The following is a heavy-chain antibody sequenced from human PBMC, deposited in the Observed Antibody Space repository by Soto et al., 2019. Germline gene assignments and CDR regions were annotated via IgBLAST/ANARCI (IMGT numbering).Heavy chain of an antibody. V-gene: IGHV3-9*01. CDR3: AKGRSSMIVVVMDY. J-gene: IGHJ4*02. CDR2: ITWNSGHI. CDR1: GFNFDDSA. D-gene: IGHD3-22*01. Sequence: EVQLVESGGALVQPGRSLRLSCVASGFNFDDSAMNWVRQVPGKGLGWVSGITWNSGHILYADSVKGRFTISRDNTKKSLYLELNSLRHEDTALYYCAKGRSSMIVVVMDYWGQGTPVTVSS.